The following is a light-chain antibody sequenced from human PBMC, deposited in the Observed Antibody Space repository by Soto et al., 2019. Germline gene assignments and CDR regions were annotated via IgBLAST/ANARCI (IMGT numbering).Light chain of an antibody. Sequence: DIQMTQSPYTLSASVGDSVTITCRASQSIYSRLAWYQQKPGKAPKLLMYDASSLESGVPSRFSGSGSGTEFTLTISSLQPDDFATDYCQQYGTYVLTFGQGTKVDIK. V-gene: IGKV1-5*01. CDR2: DAS. J-gene: IGKJ1*01. CDR1: QSIYSR. CDR3: QQYGTYVLT.